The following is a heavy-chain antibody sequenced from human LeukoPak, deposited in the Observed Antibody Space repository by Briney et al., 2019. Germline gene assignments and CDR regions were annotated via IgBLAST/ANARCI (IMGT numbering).Heavy chain of an antibody. CDR3: VMDTNSGWYNPEFEH. V-gene: IGHV4-34*01. CDR1: GGSFSGYY. J-gene: IGHJ4*02. Sequence: SETLSLTCAVYGGSFSGYYWSWIRQPPGKGLEWIGEINHSGSTNYNPSLKSRVTISVDTSKNQFSLKLSSVTAADTAVYYCVMDTNSGWYNPEFEHWGQGTLVSVSP. CDR2: INHSGST. D-gene: IGHD6-19*01.